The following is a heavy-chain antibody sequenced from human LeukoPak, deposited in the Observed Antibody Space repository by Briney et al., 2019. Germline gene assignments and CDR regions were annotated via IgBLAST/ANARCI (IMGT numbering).Heavy chain of an antibody. V-gene: IGHV3-15*01. D-gene: IGHD3-10*01. CDR1: GFTFSNAW. Sequence: GGSLRLSCAASGFTFSNAWMSWVRQAPGKGLEWVGRIKSKTDGGTTDYAAPVKGRFTISRDDSKNTLYLQMNSLKTEDTAVYYCLRDWYGSGSYWQIRESYFDYWGQGTLVTVSS. J-gene: IGHJ4*02. CDR3: LRDWYGSGSYWQIRESYFDY. CDR2: IKSKTDGGTT.